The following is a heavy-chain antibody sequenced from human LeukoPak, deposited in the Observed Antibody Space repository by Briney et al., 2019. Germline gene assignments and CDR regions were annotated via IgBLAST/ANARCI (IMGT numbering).Heavy chain of an antibody. Sequence: IPSETLSLTCAVYGGSFSGYYWSWIRQPPGKGLEWIGEINHSGSTNYNPSLKSRVTISVDTSKNQFSLKLSSVTAADTAVHYCARGRCSGGSCHIKLSSYYGMDVWGQGTTVTVSS. J-gene: IGHJ6*02. CDR3: ARGRCSGGSCHIKLSSYYGMDV. CDR2: INHSGST. CDR1: GGSFSGYY. V-gene: IGHV4-34*01. D-gene: IGHD2-15*01.